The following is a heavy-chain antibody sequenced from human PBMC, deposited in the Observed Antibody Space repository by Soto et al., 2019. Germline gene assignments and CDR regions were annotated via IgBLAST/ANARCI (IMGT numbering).Heavy chain of an antibody. D-gene: IGHD2-15*01. CDR2: VSYDEPKK. V-gene: IGHV3-30*03. CDR3: ARDPPNCPGDSCYPSD. J-gene: IGHJ3*01. CDR1: GFTFSDFV. Sequence: GESLKISCTASGFTFSDFVMHWVRQAPGKGLEWVAVVSYDEPKKDYVDSVKGRFTISRDNSKNKLYLQMNSLRAEDSATYYCARDPPNCPGDSCYPSDWGQGTMVTVSS.